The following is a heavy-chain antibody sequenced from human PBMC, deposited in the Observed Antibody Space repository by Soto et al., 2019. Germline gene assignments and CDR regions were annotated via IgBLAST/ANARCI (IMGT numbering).Heavy chain of an antibody. CDR3: ARGRGDTAMAWYY. D-gene: IGHD5-18*01. CDR1: GGSISSYY. V-gene: IGHV4-59*01. J-gene: IGHJ4*02. Sequence: QVQLQESGPGLVKPSETLSLTCTVSGGSISSYYWSWMRQPPGKGLEWVGYIYYSGSTNYNPSLKSRVPISVDTSKNQFSLKLSSVTVADTAVYYCARGRGDTAMAWYYWGQGTLVTVS. CDR2: IYYSGST.